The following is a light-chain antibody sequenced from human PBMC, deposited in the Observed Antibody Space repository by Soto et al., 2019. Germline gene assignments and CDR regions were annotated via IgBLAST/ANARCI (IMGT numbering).Light chain of an antibody. CDR1: SGHISYA. CDR2: LDSDGSH. CDR3: QTWVTGIHVV. V-gene: IGLV4-69*01. J-gene: IGLJ2*01. Sequence: QSVLTQSPSASASLGASVKLTCTLSSGHISYAIAWHQQQPEKGPRYLMKLDSDGSHTKGDAIPDRFSGSSSGAERYLTISSLQSEDEADYYCQTWVTGIHVVFGGGTKLTVL.